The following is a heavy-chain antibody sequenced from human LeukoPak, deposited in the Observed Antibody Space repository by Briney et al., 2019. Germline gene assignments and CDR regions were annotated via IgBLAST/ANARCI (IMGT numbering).Heavy chain of an antibody. V-gene: IGHV3-13*04. J-gene: IGHJ4*02. CDR2: IGTAGDT. CDR1: GFTFSSYD. D-gene: IGHD5-12*01. CDR3: VRGTGYSAYDYDFDY. Sequence: PGGSLRLSCAASGFTFSSYDMHWVRQPRGKGLEWVSAIGTAGDTYYPGSVKGRFTISRENAKNSLYLHMNSLRAGDTAVYYCVRGTGYSAYDYDFDYWGQGTLVTVSS.